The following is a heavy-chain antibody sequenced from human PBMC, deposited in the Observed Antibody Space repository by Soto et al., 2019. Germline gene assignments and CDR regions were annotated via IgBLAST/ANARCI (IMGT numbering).Heavy chain of an antibody. CDR1: GGSFSGYY. Sequence: SETLSLTCAVYGGSFSGYYWSWIRQPPGKGLEWIGEINHSGRANYNPSLKSRDTISVDTSKNQFSLKLSSVTAADTAVYYCARGLYCSSTSRYCGMDVWGQGTTVTV. CDR2: INHSGRA. J-gene: IGHJ6*02. CDR3: ARGLYCSSTSRYCGMDV. D-gene: IGHD2-2*01. V-gene: IGHV4-34*01.